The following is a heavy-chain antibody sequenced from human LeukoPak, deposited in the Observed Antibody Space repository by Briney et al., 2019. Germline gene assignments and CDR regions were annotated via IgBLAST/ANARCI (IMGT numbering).Heavy chain of an antibody. Sequence: SETLSLTCTVSGGSISSYYWSWLRQPAGKGLEWIGRIYTSGSTNYNPSLKSRVTMSVDTSKNQFSLKLTSVTAADTAVYYCARGDVSRTALLDYWGQGTLVTVSS. D-gene: IGHD2-2*01. J-gene: IGHJ4*02. CDR2: IYTSGST. V-gene: IGHV4-4*07. CDR3: ARGDVSRTALLDY. CDR1: GGSISSYY.